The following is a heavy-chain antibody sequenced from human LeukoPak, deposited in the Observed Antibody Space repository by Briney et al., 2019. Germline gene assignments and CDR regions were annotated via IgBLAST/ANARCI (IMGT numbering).Heavy chain of an antibody. J-gene: IGHJ4*02. CDR1: GGTFSSYA. Sequence: ASVKVSCKASGGTFSSYAISWVRQAPGQGLEWMGGIIPIFGTANYAQKFQGRVTITTDESTSTAYMELSSLRSEDTAVYYCAASVDGSSWYADYWGQGTLVTVSS. V-gene: IGHV1-69*05. CDR3: AASVDGSSWYADY. CDR2: IIPIFGTA. D-gene: IGHD6-13*01.